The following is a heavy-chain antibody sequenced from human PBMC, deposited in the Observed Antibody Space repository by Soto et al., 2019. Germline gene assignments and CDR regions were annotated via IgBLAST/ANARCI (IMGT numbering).Heavy chain of an antibody. V-gene: IGHV1-2*04. CDR1: GYTFTGYY. D-gene: IGHD2-2*01. J-gene: IGHJ4*02. Sequence: QVQLVQSGAEVKKPGASVKVSCRASGYTFTGYYMHWVQQAPGQGLEWIGWINPNSGGTNYAQNFQGWVTMTRDTSISTAYMELSRLRSDDTAVYYCARTHCSSTRCYVGSWDYWGQGTLFTVSS. CDR3: ARTHCSSTRCYVGSWDY. CDR2: INPNSGGT.